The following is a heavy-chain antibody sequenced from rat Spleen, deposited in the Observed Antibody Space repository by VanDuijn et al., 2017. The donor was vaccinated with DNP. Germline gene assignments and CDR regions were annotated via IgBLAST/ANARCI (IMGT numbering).Heavy chain of an antibody. V-gene: IGHV5-19*01. CDR1: GFTFSNYD. CDR2: SGPSGGSD. J-gene: IGHJ2*01. CDR3: AKNSGYYFDY. Sequence: EVQLVESGGGLVQPGRSLKLSCAASGFTFSNYDLAWVRQAPTKGLEWIAASGPSGGSDYYRDSVKGRFTISRDNAKSSLYLQMNSLRSEDMATYYCAKNSGYYFDYWGQGVMVTVSS. D-gene: IGHD4-3*01.